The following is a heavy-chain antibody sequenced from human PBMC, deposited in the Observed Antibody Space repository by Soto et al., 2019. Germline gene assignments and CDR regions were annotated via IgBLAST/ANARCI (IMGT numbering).Heavy chain of an antibody. D-gene: IGHD5-12*01. Sequence: SETLSLTCAVYGGSFSGYYWSWIRQPPGKXLEWIGEINHSGSTNYNPSLKSRVTISVDTSKNQFSLKLSSVTAADTAVYYCARENIVATITPGYYYYGMDVWGQGSTVTVSS. CDR2: INHSGST. J-gene: IGHJ6*02. CDR1: GGSFSGYY. CDR3: ARENIVATITPGYYYYGMDV. V-gene: IGHV4-34*01.